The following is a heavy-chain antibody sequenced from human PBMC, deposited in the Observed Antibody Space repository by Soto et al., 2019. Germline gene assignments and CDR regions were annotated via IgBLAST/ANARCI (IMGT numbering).Heavy chain of an antibody. V-gene: IGHV4-59*01. CDR2: IYYSGST. CDR1: DCSISSYY. D-gene: IGHD3-3*01. J-gene: IGHJ6*03. CDR3: ARASPGIAYDFWGGYFRHQNYYYYYYMDV. Sequence: SETLSLTCTVSDCSISSYYWSWIRQPPGKGLEWIGYIYYSGSTNYNPSLKSRVTISVDTSKNQFSLKLSSVTAADTAVYYCARASPGIAYDFWGGYFRHQNYYYYYYMDVWGKGTTVTVSS.